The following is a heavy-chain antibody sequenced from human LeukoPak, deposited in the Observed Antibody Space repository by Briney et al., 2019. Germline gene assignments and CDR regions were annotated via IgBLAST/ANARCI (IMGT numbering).Heavy chain of an antibody. D-gene: IGHD2-8*01. CDR2: ISPGGTTI. CDR1: GFTFSSPG. CDR3: ARVRGPTVRTMYFDY. J-gene: IGHJ4*02. Sequence: GGSLRLSCAGSGFTFSSPGMIWVRQTPGKGLEWLSYISPGGTTINSADSVKDRFITSRDNGKSSLFLQTNSLRAEDTAVYYCARVRGPTVRTMYFDYWGQGTLVTVSS. V-gene: IGHV3-48*04.